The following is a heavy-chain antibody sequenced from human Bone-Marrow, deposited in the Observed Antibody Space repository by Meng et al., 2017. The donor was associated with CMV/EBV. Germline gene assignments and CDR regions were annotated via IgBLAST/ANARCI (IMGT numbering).Heavy chain of an antibody. D-gene: IGHD1-26*01. CDR3: ARSGGPLEGDY. CDR2: INHSGST. V-gene: IGHV4-39*07. CDR1: GGSISSSSYY. Sequence: SETLSLTCTVSGGSISSSSYYWGWIRQPPGKGLEWIGEINHSGSTNYNPSLKSRVTISVDTSKNQFSLKLSSVTAADTAVYYCARSGGPLEGDYWGQGTLVTVAS. J-gene: IGHJ4*02.